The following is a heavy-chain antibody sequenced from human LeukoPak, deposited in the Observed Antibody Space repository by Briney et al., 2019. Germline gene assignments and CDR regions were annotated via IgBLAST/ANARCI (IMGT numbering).Heavy chain of an antibody. J-gene: IGHJ3*02. D-gene: IGHD3-10*01. CDR1: GYSFAGYH. CDR3: ARDRSWYGSDRSDAFDI. Sequence: ASVKVSCKSSGYSFAGYHMHWVRQAPGQGLEWMGWVNPNGGDTNYAQKFQGRVTMTRDTSVSTAYMELSGLRSDDTAIYYCARDRSWYGSDRSDAFDIWGQGTMVTVSS. V-gene: IGHV1-2*02. CDR2: VNPNGGDT.